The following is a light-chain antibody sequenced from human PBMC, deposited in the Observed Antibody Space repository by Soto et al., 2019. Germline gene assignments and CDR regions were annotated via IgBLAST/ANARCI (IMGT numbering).Light chain of an antibody. CDR1: TGAVTSGHY. CDR3: CSYAGSYTHV. CDR2: DTS. Sequence: QAVVTQEPSLTVSPGGTVTLTCGSNTGAVTSGHYPHWLQQRPGQAPRTLIYDTSNKQSWTPARFSGSLLGGKAALTLSGAQPEDEADYYCCSYAGSYTHVFGTGTKLTVL. J-gene: IGLJ1*01. V-gene: IGLV7-46*01.